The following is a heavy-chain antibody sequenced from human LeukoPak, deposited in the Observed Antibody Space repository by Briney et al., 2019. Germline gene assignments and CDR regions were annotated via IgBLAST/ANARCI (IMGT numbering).Heavy chain of an antibody. J-gene: IGHJ4*02. Sequence: SETLSLSCTVSGGSISSYYWSWIRQPPGKGLEWIGYIYYSGSTNYNPSLKSRVTISVDTSKNQFSLKLSSVTAADTAVYYCARGGYSGYDWAPIDYWDQGTLVTVSS. CDR2: IYYSGST. CDR3: ARGGYSGYDWAPIDY. V-gene: IGHV4-59*01. CDR1: GGSISSYY. D-gene: IGHD5-12*01.